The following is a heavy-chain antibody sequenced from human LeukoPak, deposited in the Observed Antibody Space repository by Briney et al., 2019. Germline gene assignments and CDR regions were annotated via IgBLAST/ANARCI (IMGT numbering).Heavy chain of an antibody. CDR3: ERSVAGDGPTHNWFGP. D-gene: IGHD6-13*01. CDR2: IYYSGTT. CDR1: GGSITTTSTY. J-gene: IGHJ5*02. Sequence: SETLSLTCTVSGGSITTTSTYWGWMRQPPGKGLEWIGSIYYSGTTYYNPSLKSRVTIFVDTSKNQFSLKLSSVTAADMATYYCERSVAGDGPTHNWFGPWGHGALVTVSS. V-gene: IGHV4-39*01.